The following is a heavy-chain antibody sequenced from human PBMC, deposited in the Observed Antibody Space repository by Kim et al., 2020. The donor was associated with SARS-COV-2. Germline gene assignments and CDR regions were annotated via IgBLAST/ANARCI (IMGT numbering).Heavy chain of an antibody. CDR3: ATYESSGDHRYEGYLDL. CDR1: GYTLTELS. V-gene: IGHV1-24*01. CDR2: FDPEGGET. J-gene: IGHJ2*01. Sequence: ASVKVSCKVSGYTLTELSMHWVRQAPGKGLEWMGCFDPEGGETIYAQKFQGRVTMTEDTSTDTAYMELSSLRSEDTAVYYCATYESSGDHRYEGYLDLWGRGTLVTVSS. D-gene: IGHD3-22*01.